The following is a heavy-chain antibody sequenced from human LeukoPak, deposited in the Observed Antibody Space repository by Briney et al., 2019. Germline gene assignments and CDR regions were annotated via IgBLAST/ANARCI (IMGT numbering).Heavy chain of an antibody. J-gene: IGHJ4*02. V-gene: IGHV4-61*08. CDR1: GGSVGSAGYY. CDR2: IYYIRNT. Sequence: SESLSLTCTVSGGSVGSAGYYWSWIRQPPGGGLEWIGYIYYIRNTNYNPSLKSRVTMSLDPSKNQFSLKLNSVTAADTAVYYCARTQSQSGSYRYYFGYWGQGTLVTVSS. CDR3: ARTQSQSGSYRYYFGY. D-gene: IGHD1-26*01.